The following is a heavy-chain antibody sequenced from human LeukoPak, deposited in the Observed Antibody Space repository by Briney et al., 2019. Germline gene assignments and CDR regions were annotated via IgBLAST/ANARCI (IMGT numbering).Heavy chain of an antibody. D-gene: IGHD2-2*01. CDR3: ARGCSSTGCSGWFDP. Sequence: PGGSLRLSCAASRFTFSSYWMSWVRQAPGKGLEWVANIKQDGSEKYYVDSVKGRFTISRDNAKNSLYLQMNSLRAEDTAVYYCARGCSSTGCSGWFDPWGQGTLVTVSS. J-gene: IGHJ5*02. CDR1: RFTFSSYW. CDR2: IKQDGSEK. V-gene: IGHV3-7*01.